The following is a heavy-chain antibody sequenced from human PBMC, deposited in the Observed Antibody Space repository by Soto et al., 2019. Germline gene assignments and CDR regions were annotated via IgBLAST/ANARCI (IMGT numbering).Heavy chain of an antibody. V-gene: IGHV3-74*01. D-gene: IGHD6-13*01. CDR2: INNDGSST. CDR1: GVTLSSYW. CDR3: ARVDRSSSWYVDY. Sequence: GGSVGLSCAASGVTLSSYWMQWVRQAPGKGLVWVSRINNDGSSTSYGDSVKGRFTISRDTAKNTLYLQMNSLRVEDTAVYYCARVDRSSSWYVDYWGRGTLVTVSS. J-gene: IGHJ4*02.